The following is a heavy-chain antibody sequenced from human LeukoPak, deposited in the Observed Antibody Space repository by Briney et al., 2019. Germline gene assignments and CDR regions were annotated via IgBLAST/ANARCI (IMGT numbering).Heavy chain of an antibody. CDR3: ARHRGGYGDSA. V-gene: IGHV4-59*01. J-gene: IGHJ5*02. CDR1: GGSISSYY. CDR2: IYYSGST. Sequence: PSETQSLTCTVSGGSISSYYWSWIRQPPGKGLEWIGYIYYSGSTNYNPSLKSRATISVDTSKNQFSLKLSSVTAADTAVYYCARHRGGYGDSAWGQGTLVTVSS. D-gene: IGHD4-17*01.